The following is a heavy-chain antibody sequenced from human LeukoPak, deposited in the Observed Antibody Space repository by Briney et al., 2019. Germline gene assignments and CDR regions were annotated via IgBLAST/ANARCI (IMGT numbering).Heavy chain of an antibody. CDR3: AKDNSHRVTTGLDY. J-gene: IGHJ4*02. Sequence: PGGSLRLSCAASGFTFSSYSMNWVRQAPGKGLEWVSSISSSSSYIYYADSVKGRFTISRDNAKNSLYLQMNSLRAEDMALYYCAKDNSHRVTTGLDYWGQGTLVTVSS. V-gene: IGHV3-21*04. CDR1: GFTFSSYS. D-gene: IGHD4-17*01. CDR2: ISSSSSYI.